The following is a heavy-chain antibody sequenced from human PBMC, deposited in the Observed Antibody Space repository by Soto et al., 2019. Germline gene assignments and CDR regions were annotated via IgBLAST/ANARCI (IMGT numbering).Heavy chain of an antibody. D-gene: IGHD6-13*01. J-gene: IGHJ1*01. Sequence: QVQLVESGGGVVQPGRSLRLSCAASGFTFSSCGMHWVRQAPGKGLEWVAVISYDGSNKYYADSVKGRFTISRDNSKNTLYLQMNSLRAEDTAVYYCAVPPYVSRSWYGYFQHWGQGTLVTVSS. V-gene: IGHV3-30*03. CDR1: GFTFSSCG. CDR3: AVPPYVSRSWYGYFQH. CDR2: ISYDGSNK.